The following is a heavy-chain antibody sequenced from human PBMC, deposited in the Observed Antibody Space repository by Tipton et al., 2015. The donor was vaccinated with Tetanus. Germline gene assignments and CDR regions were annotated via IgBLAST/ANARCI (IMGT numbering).Heavy chain of an antibody. CDR3: ARKGCSCAPPGLDN. CDR1: GYTFSAHT. CDR2: ISSSSSYI. J-gene: IGHJ4*02. V-gene: IGHV3-21*01. Sequence: SLRLSCKASGYTFSAHTMHWVRQAPGKGLEWVSAISSSSSYINYADSVKGRFTIFRDNANNSLYLQMNNLGAEDTALYFCARKGCSCAPPGLDNWGQGTLVVVSS. D-gene: IGHD2-15*01.